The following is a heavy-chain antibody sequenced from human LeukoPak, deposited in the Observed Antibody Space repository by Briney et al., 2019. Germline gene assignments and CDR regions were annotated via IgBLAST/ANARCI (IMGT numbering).Heavy chain of an antibody. J-gene: IGHJ4*02. CDR2: ISSSSSYT. V-gene: IGHV3-11*05. CDR3: ARGIAVADYYFDY. D-gene: IGHD6-19*01. Sequence: TGGSLRLSCAASGSTFSDYYMSWIRQAPGKGLEWVSYISSSSSYTNYADSVKGRFTISRDNAKNSLYLQMNSLRAEDTAVYYCARGIAVADYYFDYWGQGTLVTVSS. CDR1: GSTFSDYY.